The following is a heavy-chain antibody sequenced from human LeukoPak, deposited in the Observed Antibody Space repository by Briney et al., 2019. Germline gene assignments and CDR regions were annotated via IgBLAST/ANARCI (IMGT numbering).Heavy chain of an antibody. D-gene: IGHD1-26*01. CDR1: GGTFSSSA. V-gene: IGHV1-69*04. CDR2: IIPVLNIT. CDR3: ARDPRGGSYIDWFDP. J-gene: IGHJ5*02. Sequence: EASVKVSCKTSGGTFSSSAITWVRQAPGQGLEWMRRIIPVLNITTYAQKFQGSVTITADTSTSTVYMELSSLRSEETAVYYCARDPRGGSYIDWFDPWGQGTLVTVSS.